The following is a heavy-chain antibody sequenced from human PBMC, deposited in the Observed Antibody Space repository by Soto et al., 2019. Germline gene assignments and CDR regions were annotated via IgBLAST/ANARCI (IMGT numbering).Heavy chain of an antibody. CDR1: GLTFSSYA. V-gene: IGHV3-30-3*01. CDR2: ISYDGSNK. J-gene: IGHJ6*02. Sequence: GGSLRLSCAASGLTFSSYAMSWVRQATGKGLEWVAVISYDGSNKYYADSVKGRFTISRDNSKNTLYLQMNSLRAEDTAVYYCARGISLLRFLEWLPHYYYYGMDVWGQGTTLTVSS. CDR3: ARGISLLRFLEWLPHYYYYGMDV. D-gene: IGHD3-3*01.